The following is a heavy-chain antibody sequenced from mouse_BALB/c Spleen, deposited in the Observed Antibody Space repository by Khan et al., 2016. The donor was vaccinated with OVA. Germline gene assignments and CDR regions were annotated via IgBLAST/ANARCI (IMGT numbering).Heavy chain of an antibody. D-gene: IGHD3-1*01. CDR1: GYSITSGYF. J-gene: IGHJ3*01. CDR2: IRYDGDS. Sequence: EVQLQESGPGLVKPSQSLSLTCSVTGYSITSGYFWNWIRQFPGNNLEWLGYIRYDGDSNYNPSLKNRISITRDTSKNQFFLKLHSVPPEDTATYDWARGGSSGPAWFAYWGQGTLVTVSA. V-gene: IGHV3-6*02. CDR3: ARGGSSGPAWFAY.